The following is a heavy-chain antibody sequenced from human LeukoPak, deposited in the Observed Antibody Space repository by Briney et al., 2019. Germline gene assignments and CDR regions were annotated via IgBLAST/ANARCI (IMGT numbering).Heavy chain of an antibody. D-gene: IGHD2-2*01. V-gene: IGHV1-69*13. J-gene: IGHJ4*02. CDR3: ARLGYCSSTSCPGNY. Sequence: SVKVSCKASGYTFTTYGISWVRQAPGQGLEWMGGIIPIFGTANYAQKFQGRVTITADESTSTAYMELSSLRSEDTAVYYCARLGYCSSTSCPGNYWGQGTLVTVSS. CDR2: IIPIFGTA. CDR1: GYTFTTYG.